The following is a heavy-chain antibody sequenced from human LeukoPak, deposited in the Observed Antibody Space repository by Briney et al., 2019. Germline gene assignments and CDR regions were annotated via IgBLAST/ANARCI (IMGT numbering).Heavy chain of an antibody. CDR1: GFTLSSYP. J-gene: IGHJ4*02. Sequence: GRSLRLYCAASGFTLSSYPVQWVRQAPGKGLEWVAFISYDGGNTYYADSVKGRFTISRDNSKNALYLQMNSLRPEDTAVYYCARDPLIAATGPYFDYWGQGTLVTVSS. CDR3: ARDPLIAATGPYFDY. CDR2: ISYDGGNT. V-gene: IGHV3-30*04. D-gene: IGHD6-13*01.